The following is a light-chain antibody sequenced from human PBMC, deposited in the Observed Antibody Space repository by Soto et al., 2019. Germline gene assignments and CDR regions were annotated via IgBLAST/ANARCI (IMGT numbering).Light chain of an antibody. CDR2: KVS. CDR1: QGLAHSDGNTY. J-gene: IGKJ1*01. CDR3: MQATHFPRT. Sequence: DVVMTQSPLSSPVTLGQPASLSCSSSQGLAHSDGNTYLSWLQQRPGQPPRLLIYKVSNRLSGVPDRFSGSGAETDFTLKISRVQAEDVGLYYCMQATHFPRTFGQGTKVDIK. V-gene: IGKV2-24*01.